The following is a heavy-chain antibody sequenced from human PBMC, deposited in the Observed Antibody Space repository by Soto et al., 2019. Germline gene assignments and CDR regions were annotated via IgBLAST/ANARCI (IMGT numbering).Heavy chain of an antibody. V-gene: IGHV3-21*01. J-gene: IGHJ3*01. CDR1: GFTFSNYN. CDR2: ISGSGSYI. Sequence: EVQLVESGGGLVKPGGSLSVSCAASGFTFSNYNMIWVRQAPGKGLEWVASISGSGSYIYYADSVRGRFTISRDNANKSLFLEMNALRAEDTAVYFCARDLRGHYDPWGQGTVVTVSS. D-gene: IGHD4-17*01. CDR3: ARDLRGHYDP.